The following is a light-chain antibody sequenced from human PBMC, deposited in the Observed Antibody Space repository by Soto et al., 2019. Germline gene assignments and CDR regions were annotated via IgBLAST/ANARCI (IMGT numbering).Light chain of an antibody. Sequence: QSVLTQPASLSGSPGQSITISYTGTNSGVGAYIYVSWYQQHTGKAPKLMVYDINNRPSGVSTRFSGSKSANTASLTISGLQADDEADYYCVSFTTKSSYVFGTGTKVTVL. CDR3: VSFTTKSSYV. J-gene: IGLJ1*01. V-gene: IGLV2-14*03. CDR1: NSGVGAYIY. CDR2: DIN.